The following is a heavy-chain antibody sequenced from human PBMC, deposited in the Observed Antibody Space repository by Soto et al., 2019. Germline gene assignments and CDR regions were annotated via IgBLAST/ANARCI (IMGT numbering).Heavy chain of an antibody. Sequence: QITLKESGPTLVKPTQTLTLTCTFSGFSLSSSGVGVAWIRQPPGKALEWLVLIYWDDDRRYSPSLKTRLTITKDTSKNQVVLTMTNMDPVDTATYYCAHLPPHYDILTGYGYYALDVWGQGTTVTVSS. CDR2: IYWDDDR. V-gene: IGHV2-5*02. CDR3: AHLPPHYDILTGYGYYALDV. J-gene: IGHJ6*02. CDR1: GFSLSSSGVG. D-gene: IGHD3-9*01.